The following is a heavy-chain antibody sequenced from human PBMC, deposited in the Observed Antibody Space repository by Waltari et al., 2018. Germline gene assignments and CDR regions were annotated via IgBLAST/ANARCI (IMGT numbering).Heavy chain of an antibody. V-gene: IGHV4-4*02. CDR1: GGSISSYNW. CDR3: ARDLRPPYGSGSYYKRYYYYYGMDV. CDR2: IYHSGST. Sequence: QVQLQESGPGLVKPSGTLSLTCAVSGGSISSYNWWCWVRQPPGTGLEWIGEIYHSGSTNYNPSLKGRVTISVDNSKNQFSLKLSSVTAADTAVYYCARDLRPPYGSGSYYKRYYYYYGMDVWGQGTTVTVSS. D-gene: IGHD3-10*01. J-gene: IGHJ6*02.